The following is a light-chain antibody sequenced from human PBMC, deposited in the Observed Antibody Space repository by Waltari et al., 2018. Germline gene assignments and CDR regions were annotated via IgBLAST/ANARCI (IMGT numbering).Light chain of an antibody. CDR1: QGISSY. V-gene: IGKV3-15*01. CDR3: QQYDNWPVT. J-gene: IGKJ4*01. Sequence: EVVMTQSPATLSVSPGERATLSCRASQGISSYLAWYQQKPGQAPRLLIYGPSIRATGIPARFSGSGSGTEFTLTISSLQSEDFAVYYCQQYDNWPVTFGGGTKVEIK. CDR2: GPS.